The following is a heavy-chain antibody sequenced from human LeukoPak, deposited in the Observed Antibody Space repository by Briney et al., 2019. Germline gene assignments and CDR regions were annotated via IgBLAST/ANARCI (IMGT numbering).Heavy chain of an antibody. J-gene: IGHJ3*02. D-gene: IGHD1-1*01. CDR2: IKQDGSEK. CDR1: GFTFSGYG. Sequence: GGSLRLSCAASGFTFSGYGMHWVRQAPGKGLEWVANIKQDGSEKYYVDSVKGRFTISRDNAKNSVYLQMNSLRAEDTAVYYCARSLASSGFGIWGQGTMVTVSS. V-gene: IGHV3-7*01. CDR3: ARSLASSGFGI.